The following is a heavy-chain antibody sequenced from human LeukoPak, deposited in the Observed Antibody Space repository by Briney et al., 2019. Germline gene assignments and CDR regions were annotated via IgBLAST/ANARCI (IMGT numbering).Heavy chain of an antibody. J-gene: IGHJ6*02. CDR1: GGTFSSYA. V-gene: IGHV1-69*13. Sequence: SVKVSCKASGGTFSSYAISWVRQAPGQELEWMGGIIPIFGTANYAQKFQGRVTITADESTSTAYMELSSLRSEDTAVYYCARGPPNYYYGMDVWGQGTTVTVSS. CDR2: IIPIFGTA. CDR3: ARGPPNYYYGMDV.